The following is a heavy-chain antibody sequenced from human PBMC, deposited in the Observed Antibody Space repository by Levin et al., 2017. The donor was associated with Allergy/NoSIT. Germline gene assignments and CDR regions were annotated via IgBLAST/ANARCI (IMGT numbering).Heavy chain of an antibody. CDR1: GDSMHRRDFY. D-gene: IGHD3-10*01. J-gene: IGHJ6*02. CDR2: IHHSGSA. V-gene: IGHV4-31*02. CDR3: ARDECAWFGECYGMDV. Sequence: SPTLSLTCTVSGDSMHRRDFYWSWIRQHPGKGLEWIGFIHHSGSAYYNPSLKSRLSMSLDTSESQFSLKLTSVTVADTAVYFCARDECAWFGECYGMDVWGQGTTVIVSS.